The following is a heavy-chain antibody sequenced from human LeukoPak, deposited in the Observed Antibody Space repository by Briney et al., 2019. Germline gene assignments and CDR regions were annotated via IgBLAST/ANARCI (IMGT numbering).Heavy chain of an antibody. V-gene: IGHV4-61*01. CDR1: GGSVSSGSYY. CDR3: ARVPGGGTAAN. D-gene: IGHD1-7*01. J-gene: IGHJ3*01. CDR2: IYYSGST. Sequence: SEPLSLTCTVSGGSVSSGSYYWSWIRQPPGKGLEWIGYIYYSGSTNSNPSLKSRVTISVDMSKNQFSLRLSSVTTADTAVYYCARVPGGGTAANWGQGTLDTVSS.